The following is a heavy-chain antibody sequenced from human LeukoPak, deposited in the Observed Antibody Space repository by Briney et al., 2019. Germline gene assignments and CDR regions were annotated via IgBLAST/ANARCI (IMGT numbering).Heavy chain of an antibody. CDR2: ISSNGGST. D-gene: IGHD4/OR15-4a*01. J-gene: IGHJ3*01. CDR3: ARVGASLPDAFDV. Sequence: TGGSLRLSCAASGITFSNYAMHWVRQAPGKGLQHVSAISSNGGSTYYANSVKGGFTISRDNSKNTLYLQMGSLRAEDMAVYYCARVGASLPDAFDVWGQGTMVTVSS. V-gene: IGHV3-64*01. CDR1: GITFSNYA.